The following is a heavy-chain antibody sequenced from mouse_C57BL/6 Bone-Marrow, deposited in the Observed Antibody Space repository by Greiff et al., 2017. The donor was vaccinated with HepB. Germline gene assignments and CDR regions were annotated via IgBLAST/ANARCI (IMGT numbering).Heavy chain of an antibody. Sequence: VQLQQSGAELARPGASVKLSCKASGYTFTSYGISWVKQRPGQGLEWIGEIYPRSGNTYYNEKFKGKATLTADKSSSTAYMDLRSLTSEASAVYFCARSANYYGSSYWYFDVWGTGTTVTVSS. V-gene: IGHV1-81*01. J-gene: IGHJ1*03. CDR2: IYPRSGNT. D-gene: IGHD1-1*01. CDR1: GYTFTSYG. CDR3: ARSANYYGSSYWYFDV.